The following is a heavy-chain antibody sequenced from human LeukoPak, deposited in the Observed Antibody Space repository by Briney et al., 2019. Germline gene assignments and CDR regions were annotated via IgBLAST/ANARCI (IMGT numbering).Heavy chain of an antibody. V-gene: IGHV4-34*01. CDR2: INHSGST. J-gene: IGHJ3*02. CDR3: ARGVRGYSYGYGAFDI. D-gene: IGHD5-18*01. Sequence: SETLSLTCAVYGGSFSGYYWSWIRQPPGKGLKWIGEINHSGSTNYNPSLKSRVTISVDTSKNQFSLKLSSVTAADTAVYYCARGVRGYSYGYGAFDIWGQGTMVTVSS. CDR1: GGSFSGYY.